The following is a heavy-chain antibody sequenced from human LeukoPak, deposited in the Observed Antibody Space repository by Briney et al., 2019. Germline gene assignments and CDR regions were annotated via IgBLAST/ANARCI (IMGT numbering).Heavy chain of an antibody. CDR2: ISSSSSYI. Sequence: GGSLRLSCAASGFTFSSYSMNWVRQAPGKGLEWVSSISSSSSYIYYADSVKGRFTISRDNAKNSLYLQMNSLRDEDTAVYYCARDQYCSSTSCYTHFDYWGQGTLVTVSS. CDR3: ARDQYCSSTSCYTHFDY. V-gene: IGHV3-21*01. J-gene: IGHJ4*02. D-gene: IGHD2-2*02. CDR1: GFTFSSYS.